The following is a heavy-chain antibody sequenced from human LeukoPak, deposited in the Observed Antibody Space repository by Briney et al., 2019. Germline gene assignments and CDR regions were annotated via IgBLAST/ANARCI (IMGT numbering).Heavy chain of an antibody. CDR3: ARFIYDILTGPAACFVDDY. CDR1: GGTFSSYA. CDR2: IIPSFGTA. D-gene: IGHD3-9*01. V-gene: IGHV1-69*05. Sequence: ASVKVSCKASGGTFSSYAISWVRQAPGQGLEWMGGIIPSFGTANYAQKFQGRVTITTDESTSTAYMELSSLRSEDTAVYYCARFIYDILTGPAACFVDDYWGQGTLVTVSS. J-gene: IGHJ4*02.